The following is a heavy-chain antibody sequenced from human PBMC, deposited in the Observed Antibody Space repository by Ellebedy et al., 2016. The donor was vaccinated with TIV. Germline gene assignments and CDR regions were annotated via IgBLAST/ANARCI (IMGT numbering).Heavy chain of an antibody. CDR1: GFTFSSYW. V-gene: IGHV3-7*01. D-gene: IGHD1-26*01. CDR3: ATQWELYD. Sequence: GESLKISCVASGFTFSSYWMSWVRQAPGKGLEWVAGIKQDGSVQDYLDSVKGRFTISRDNAKNSLYLQMDSLRVEDTGVYYCATQWELYDWGQGTPVTVSS. J-gene: IGHJ4*02. CDR2: IKQDGSVQ.